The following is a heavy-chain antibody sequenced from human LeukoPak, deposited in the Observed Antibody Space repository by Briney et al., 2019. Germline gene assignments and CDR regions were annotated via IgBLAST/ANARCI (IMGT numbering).Heavy chain of an antibody. CDR1: GGSISSDY. Sequence: PSETLSLTCTVSGGSISSDYWSWIRQSPGKGLEWIGYIYYSGTTSYNPSLKSRVTISLDTSKNQFSLKLSSVTAADTAVYYCASLLEYSSSSPYYYYGMDVWGQGTTVTVSS. CDR2: IYYSGTT. V-gene: IGHV4-59*12. CDR3: ASLLEYSSSSPYYYYGMDV. D-gene: IGHD6-6*01. J-gene: IGHJ6*02.